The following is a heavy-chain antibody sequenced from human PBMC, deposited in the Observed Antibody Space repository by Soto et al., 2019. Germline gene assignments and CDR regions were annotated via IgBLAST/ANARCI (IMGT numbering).Heavy chain of an antibody. J-gene: IGHJ4*02. CDR3: SRSLAIVFDS. CDR1: GFNFAAYT. Sequence: PGGSLRLSCSASGFNFAAYTMSWVRLTPGKGLEWVGFIRRIAYGGTTDYAASVKGRFTISRDDSRKIVYLQMSRLKIEDTAVYYCSRSLAIVFDSWGQGTLVTVSS. V-gene: IGHV3-49*04. CDR2: IRRIAYGGTT. D-gene: IGHD1-26*01.